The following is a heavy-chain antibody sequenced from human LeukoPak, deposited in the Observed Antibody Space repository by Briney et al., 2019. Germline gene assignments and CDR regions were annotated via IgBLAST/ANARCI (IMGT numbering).Heavy chain of an antibody. CDR1: GFTFSSYS. J-gene: IGHJ1*01. CDR2: ISSSSSYI. Sequence: GGSLRLSCAASGFTFSSYSMNWVRQAPGKGLEWVSSISSSSSYIYYADSVKGRLTISRDNAKNSLYLQMNSLRAEDTALYYCAKDGGYSGYDPQEYFQHWGQGTLVTVSS. D-gene: IGHD5-12*01. CDR3: AKDGGYSGYDPQEYFQH. V-gene: IGHV3-21*04.